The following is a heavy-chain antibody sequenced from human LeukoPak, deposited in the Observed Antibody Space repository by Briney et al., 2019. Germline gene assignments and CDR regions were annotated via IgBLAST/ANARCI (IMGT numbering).Heavy chain of an antibody. Sequence: PSETLSLTCAVSGGSISSSNWWSWVRQPPGKGLEWIGEIYHSGSTNYNPSLKSRVTMSVDKSKNQFSLKLSSVTAADTAVYYCARATAVAGGFDYWGQGTLVTVSS. V-gene: IGHV4-4*02. D-gene: IGHD6-19*01. CDR3: ARATAVAGGFDY. CDR1: GGSISSSNW. CDR2: IYHSGST. J-gene: IGHJ4*02.